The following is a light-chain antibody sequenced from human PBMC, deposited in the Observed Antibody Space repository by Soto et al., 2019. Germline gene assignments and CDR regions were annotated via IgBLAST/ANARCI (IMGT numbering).Light chain of an antibody. Sequence: EKVMTQSPAIVSVSPGETVTLSCRASQSVNSDLAWYQQKPGQAPRLLIYGASTRATGIPARFSGSGSGTEFTLTISSLQSEDSAVYYCQHYNNWPLTFGGGTRVEIK. CDR1: QSVNSD. CDR2: GAS. CDR3: QHYNNWPLT. V-gene: IGKV3-15*01. J-gene: IGKJ4*01.